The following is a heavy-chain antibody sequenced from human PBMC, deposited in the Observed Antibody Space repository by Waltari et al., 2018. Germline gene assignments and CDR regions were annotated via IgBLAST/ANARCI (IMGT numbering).Heavy chain of an antibody. J-gene: IGHJ3*02. CDR1: GGSISSSNW. Sequence: QVQLQESGPGLVKPSGTLSLTCAVSGGSISSSNWWSWVRQPPGKGLEWIGAIYHSGSTNYNPSLKGRVTISVDKSKNQFSLKLSSVTAADTAVYYCAGGRLISETVSLAFDIWGQGTMVTVSS. V-gene: IGHV4-4*02. D-gene: IGHD3-16*01. CDR3: AGGRLISETVSLAFDI. CDR2: IYHSGST.